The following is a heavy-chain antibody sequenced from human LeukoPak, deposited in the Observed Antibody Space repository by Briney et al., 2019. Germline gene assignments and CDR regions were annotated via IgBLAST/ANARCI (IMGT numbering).Heavy chain of an antibody. CDR3: ARDGRGVYNWNDEAPHWFDR. Sequence: SQTLSLTCALSGDSVSSNSAAWNWIRQSPSRGLEWLGRTYYRSKSYNDYAVSVKSRITINPDTSKNQFSLQLNSVTPEDTAVYYCARDGRGVYNWNDEAPHWFDRWGQGTLVTVSS. CDR1: GDSVSSNSAA. D-gene: IGHD1-1*01. J-gene: IGHJ5*02. V-gene: IGHV6-1*01. CDR2: TYYRSKSYN.